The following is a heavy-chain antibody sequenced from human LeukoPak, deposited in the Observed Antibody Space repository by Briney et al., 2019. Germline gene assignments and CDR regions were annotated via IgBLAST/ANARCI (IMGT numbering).Heavy chain of an antibody. D-gene: IGHD5-12*01. CDR3: ASTPLKWLGIS. V-gene: IGHV1-69*05. CDR2: IIPVSGTT. CDR1: GGTLSNHA. J-gene: IGHJ4*02. Sequence: GSSVKVSCKASGGTLSNHAVSWLRQAPEQGLEWMGRIIPVSGTTNYAQKFQGRVTITTDESTSTVYMDLSSLRSEDTAVYYCASTPLKWLGISWGQGTLVTVSS.